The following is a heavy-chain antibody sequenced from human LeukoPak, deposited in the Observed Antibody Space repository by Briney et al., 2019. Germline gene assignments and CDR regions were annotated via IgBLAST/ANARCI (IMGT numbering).Heavy chain of an antibody. D-gene: IGHD5-18*01. CDR2: VSYNGST. Sequence: SETLSLNCTVSGGSISCSSDYWGWIRQPPGKGLEWIGSVSYNGSTYYNPYLKRQVTISVDTSKNQFSLRLSSVAAADTAVYYCASHPRGGYSYGFNAFDIWGQGTMVTVSS. V-gene: IGHV4-39*01. CDR1: GGSISCSSDY. J-gene: IGHJ3*02. CDR3: ASHPRGGYSYGFNAFDI.